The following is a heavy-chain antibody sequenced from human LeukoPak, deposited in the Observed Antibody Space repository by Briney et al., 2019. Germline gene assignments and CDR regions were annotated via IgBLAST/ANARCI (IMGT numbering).Heavy chain of an antibody. CDR1: GFIFSSYA. CDR2: ISGSGGST. Sequence: PGGSLRLSCAASGFIFSSYAMSWVRQAPGKGLEWVSAISGSGGSTYYADSVKGRFTISRDNSKNTLYLQMNSLRAEDTAVYYCAKGAITIFGVVIATNWFDPWGQGTLVTVSS. V-gene: IGHV3-23*01. J-gene: IGHJ5*02. D-gene: IGHD3-3*01. CDR3: AKGAITIFGVVIATNWFDP.